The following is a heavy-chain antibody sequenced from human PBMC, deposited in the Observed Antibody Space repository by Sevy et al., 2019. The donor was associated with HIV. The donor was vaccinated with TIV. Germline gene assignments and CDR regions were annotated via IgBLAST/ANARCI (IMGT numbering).Heavy chain of an antibody. D-gene: IGHD3-22*01. V-gene: IGHV1-58*01. Sequence: ASVKVSCKASGFTFTSSAVQWVRQARGQRLEWIGWIVVGSGNTNYAQKFQERVTITRDMSTSTAYMELGSLRSEDTAVYYCAATYYDSSGYQIGVAFDIWGQGTMVTVSS. CDR1: GFTFTSSA. J-gene: IGHJ3*02. CDR3: AATYYDSSGYQIGVAFDI. CDR2: IVVGSGNT.